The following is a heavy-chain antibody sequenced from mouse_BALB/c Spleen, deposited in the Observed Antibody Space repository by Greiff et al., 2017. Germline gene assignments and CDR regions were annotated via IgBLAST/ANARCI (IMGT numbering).Heavy chain of an antibody. J-gene: IGHJ2*01. CDR3: ARHLGGLYYFDY. CDR1: GFTFSSYT. CDR2: ISNGGGST. V-gene: IGHV5-12-2*01. D-gene: IGHD1-1*02. Sequence: EVQGVESGGGLVQPGGSLKLSCAASGFTFSSYTMSWVRQTPEKRLEWVAYISNGGGSTYYPDTVKGRFTISRDNAKNTLYLQMSSLKSEDTAMYYCARHLGGLYYFDYWGQGTTLTVSS.